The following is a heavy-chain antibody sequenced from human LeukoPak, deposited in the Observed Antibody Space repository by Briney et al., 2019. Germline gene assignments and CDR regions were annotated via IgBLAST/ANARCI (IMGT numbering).Heavy chain of an antibody. CDR3: ARAMNYYDSRSFDY. D-gene: IGHD3-22*01. Sequence: SETLSLTCTVSGGSISSYYWSWIRQPPGKGLEWIGYIYYSRSTNYNPSLKSRVTISVDTSKNQFSLKLSSVTAADTAVYYCARAMNYYDSRSFDYWGQGTLVTVSS. CDR1: GGSISSYY. CDR2: IYYSRST. V-gene: IGHV4-59*01. J-gene: IGHJ4*02.